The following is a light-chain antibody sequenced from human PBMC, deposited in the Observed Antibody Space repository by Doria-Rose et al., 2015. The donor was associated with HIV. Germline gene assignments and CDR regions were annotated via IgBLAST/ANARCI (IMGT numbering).Light chain of an antibody. CDR3: QSYDSSLSGSDVV. J-gene: IGLJ2*01. CDR2: EVS. Sequence: ITISCIGSSSDVGAYNYVSWYQQHPGKAPKLMIYEVSNRPSGVSDRFSGSKSGNTASLTISGLQAEDEADYYCQSYDSSLSGSDVVFGGGTKLTVL. V-gene: IGLV2-14*01. CDR1: SSDVGAYNY.